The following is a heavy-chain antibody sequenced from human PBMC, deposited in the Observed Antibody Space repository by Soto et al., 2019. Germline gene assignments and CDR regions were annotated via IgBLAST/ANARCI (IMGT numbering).Heavy chain of an antibody. D-gene: IGHD3-22*01. Sequence: GGSLRLSCAASGFTFSSYSMNWVRQAPGKGLEWVSYISSSSSTIYYADSVKGRFTISRDNAKNSLYLQMNSLRDEDTAVYYCARERGSYDCSGYYYRLYYYYGMDVWGQGTTVTVSS. V-gene: IGHV3-48*02. CDR3: ARERGSYDCSGYYYRLYYYYGMDV. J-gene: IGHJ6*02. CDR1: GFTFSSYS. CDR2: ISSSSSTI.